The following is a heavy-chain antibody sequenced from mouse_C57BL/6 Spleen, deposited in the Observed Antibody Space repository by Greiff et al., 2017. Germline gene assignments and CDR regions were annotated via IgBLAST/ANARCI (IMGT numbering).Heavy chain of an antibody. CDR2: INPSTGGT. Sequence: VQLKESGPELVKPGASVKISCKASGYSFTGYYMNWVKQSPEKSLEWIGEINPSTGGTTYNQKFKAKATLTVDKSSSTAYMQLKSLTSEDSAVYYCARDYGSSLIYAMDYWGQGTSVTVSS. J-gene: IGHJ4*01. CDR1: GYSFTGYY. V-gene: IGHV1-42*01. CDR3: ARDYGSSLIYAMDY. D-gene: IGHD1-1*01.